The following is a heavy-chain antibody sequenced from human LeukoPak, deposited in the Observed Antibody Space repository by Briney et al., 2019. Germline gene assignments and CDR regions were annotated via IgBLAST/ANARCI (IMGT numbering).Heavy chain of an antibody. CDR1: GYTFTSYD. V-gene: IGHV1-8*01. CDR2: MNPNSGNT. Sequence: GASVKASCKASGYTFTSYDINWVRQATGQGLEWMGWMNPNSGNTGYAQKFQGRVTITTDESTSTAYMELSSLRSEDTAVYYCARSYSSSWYGWFDPWGQGTLVTVSS. CDR3: ARSYSSSWYGWFDP. D-gene: IGHD6-13*01. J-gene: IGHJ5*02.